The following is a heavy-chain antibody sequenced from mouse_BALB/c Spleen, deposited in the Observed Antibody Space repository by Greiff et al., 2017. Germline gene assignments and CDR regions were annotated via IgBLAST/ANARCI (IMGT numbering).Heavy chain of an antibody. J-gene: IGHJ3*01. Sequence: EVQLVESGGGLVKPGGSLKLSCAASGFTFSSYAMSWVRQTPEKRLEWVASISSGGSTYYPDSVKGRFTISRDNARNILYLQMSSLRSEDTAMYYCARGDGDYFWFAYWGQGTLVTVSA. CDR1: GFTFSSYA. CDR3: ARGDGDYFWFAY. V-gene: IGHV5-6-5*01. D-gene: IGHD2-13*01. CDR2: ISSGGST.